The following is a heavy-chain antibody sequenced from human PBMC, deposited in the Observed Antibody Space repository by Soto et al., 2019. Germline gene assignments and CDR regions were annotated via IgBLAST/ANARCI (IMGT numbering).Heavy chain of an antibody. V-gene: IGHV1-69*01. J-gene: IGHJ4*02. CDR1: GGTFSSYS. CDR3: ARDGGRHSGGIDY. Sequence: QVQLVQSGAEVKKPGSSVKVSCKASGGTFSSYSINWVRQAPGQGLKWMGEIIPIVGTANYAQKFQGRVTITADESTSTVYMELSSLRSEDTAVYYCARDGGRHSGGIDYWGQGTLVIVSS. D-gene: IGHD1-26*01. CDR2: IIPIVGTA.